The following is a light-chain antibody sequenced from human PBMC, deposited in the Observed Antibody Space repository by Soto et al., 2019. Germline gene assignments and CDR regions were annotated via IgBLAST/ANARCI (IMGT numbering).Light chain of an antibody. CDR2: EVS. J-gene: IGLJ3*02. Sequence: QSALTQPPSASGSPGQSVTISCTGTSSDVGGYNYVSWYQQHPGKAPKLMIYEVSKRPSGVPDRFSVSKSGNTASLTVSGLQAEDEADYYCSSYAGSNNRVFGGGTKLTVL. CDR3: SSYAGSNNRV. CDR1: SSDVGGYNY. V-gene: IGLV2-8*01.